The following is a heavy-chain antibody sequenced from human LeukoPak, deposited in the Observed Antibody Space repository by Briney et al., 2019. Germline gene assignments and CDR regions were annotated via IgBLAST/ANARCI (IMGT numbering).Heavy chain of an antibody. J-gene: IGHJ4*02. CDR3: ARRSMVGDLDY. Sequence: SETLSLTCTVSGGSISSGSYYWSWIRQPAGKGLEWIGRIYTSGSTNYNPSLKSRVTISVDTSKNQFSLKLSSVTAADTAVYYCARRSMVGDLDYWGQGTLVTVSS. V-gene: IGHV4-61*02. D-gene: IGHD1-26*01. CDR1: GGSISSGSYY. CDR2: IYTSGST.